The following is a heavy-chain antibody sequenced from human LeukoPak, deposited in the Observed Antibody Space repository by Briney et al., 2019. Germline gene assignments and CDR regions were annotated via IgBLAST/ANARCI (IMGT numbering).Heavy chain of an antibody. J-gene: IGHJ4*02. V-gene: IGHV6-1*01. Sequence: SQTLSLTCAISGDSVSSNSAAWNWIRQSPSRGLEWLGRTYYRSKWYNDYAVSVKSRITINPDTSKNQFSLQLNSVTPEDTAVYYCARAGGYSSGWYEVNVFDYWGQGTLVTVSS. CDR1: GDSVSSNSAA. CDR3: ARAGGYSSGWYEVNVFDY. D-gene: IGHD6-19*01. CDR2: TYYRSKWYN.